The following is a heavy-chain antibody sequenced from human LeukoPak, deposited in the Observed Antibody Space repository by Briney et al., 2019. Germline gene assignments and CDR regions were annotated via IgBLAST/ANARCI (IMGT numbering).Heavy chain of an antibody. D-gene: IGHD3-22*01. V-gene: IGHV1-69*10. CDR2: IIPILGIA. Sequence: SVKVSCKASGGTFSSYAISWVRQARGQGLEWMGRIIPILGIANYAQKFQGRVTITADKSTSTAYMELSSLRSEDTAVYYCARGQTSTRYYDSSGYGDWGQGTLVTVSS. CDR1: GGTFSSYA. J-gene: IGHJ4*02. CDR3: ARGQTSTRYYDSSGYGD.